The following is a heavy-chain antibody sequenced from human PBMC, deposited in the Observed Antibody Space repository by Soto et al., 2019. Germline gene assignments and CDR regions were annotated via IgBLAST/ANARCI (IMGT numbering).Heavy chain of an antibody. Sequence: SETLSLTCTVSGGSISSSSYYWGWIRQPPGKGLEWIGSIYHSGSTYYNPSLKSRVTISVDTSKNQFSLKLSSVTAADTAVYYCARHSTTGTTVAFDIWGQGTMVT. V-gene: IGHV4-39*01. J-gene: IGHJ3*02. D-gene: IGHD1-1*01. CDR1: GGSISSSSYY. CDR2: IYHSGST. CDR3: ARHSTTGTTVAFDI.